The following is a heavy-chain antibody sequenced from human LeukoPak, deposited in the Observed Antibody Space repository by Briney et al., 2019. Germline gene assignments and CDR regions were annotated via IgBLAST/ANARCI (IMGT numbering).Heavy chain of an antibody. D-gene: IGHD4-17*01. J-gene: IGHJ4*02. Sequence: GGSLRLSCAASGFTFSSYSMNWVRQAPGKGLEWVSSISSSSSYIYYADSVKGRFTISRDNAKNSLYLQMNSLRAEDTAVYYCARSTVTTGLVDYWGQGTLVTVPS. CDR1: GFTFSSYS. CDR2: ISSSSSYI. V-gene: IGHV3-21*01. CDR3: ARSTVTTGLVDY.